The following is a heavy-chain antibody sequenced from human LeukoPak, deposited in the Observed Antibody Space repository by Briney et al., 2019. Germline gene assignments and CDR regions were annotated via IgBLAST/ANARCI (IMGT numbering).Heavy chain of an antibody. CDR2: FDPEDGEA. J-gene: IGHJ4*01. D-gene: IGHD6-19*01. V-gene: IGHV1-24*01. CDR1: GYTLTELS. Sequence: GASVKVSCKVSGYTLTELSMHWVRQAPGKGLEWMGGFDPEDGEAIYAQKFQGRVTMTEDTSTDTAYMELSSLRSEDTAVYYCATPYSSGWYFDYXXXXTXVXVSS. CDR3: ATPYSSGWYFDY.